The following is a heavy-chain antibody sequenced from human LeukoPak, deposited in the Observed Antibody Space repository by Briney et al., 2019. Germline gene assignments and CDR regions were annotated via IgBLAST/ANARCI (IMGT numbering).Heavy chain of an antibody. Sequence: GGSLRLSCAASGFTFSSYWMSLVRQAPGKGLEWVANIKQDGSEKYYVGSVKGRFTISRDNAKNSLYLQMNSLRAEDTAVYYCARGGTYYDILTGYYTAWYFDYWGQGTLVTVSS. CDR1: GFTFSSYW. CDR3: ARGGTYYDILTGYYTAWYFDY. J-gene: IGHJ4*02. CDR2: IKQDGSEK. D-gene: IGHD3-9*01. V-gene: IGHV3-7*04.